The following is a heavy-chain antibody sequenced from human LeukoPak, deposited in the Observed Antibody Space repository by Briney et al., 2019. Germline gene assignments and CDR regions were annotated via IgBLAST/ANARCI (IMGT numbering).Heavy chain of an antibody. CDR3: ARTRSGYDYFDY. Sequence: SETLSLTCTVSGGSISSSSYYWGWIRQPPGKGLEWIGSIYYSGSTYYNPSLKSRVTISVDTSKNQFSLKLSSVTAADTAVYYCARTRSGYDYFDYWGQGTLVTVAS. J-gene: IGHJ4*02. CDR1: GGSISSSSYY. CDR2: IYYSGST. V-gene: IGHV4-39*01. D-gene: IGHD5-12*01.